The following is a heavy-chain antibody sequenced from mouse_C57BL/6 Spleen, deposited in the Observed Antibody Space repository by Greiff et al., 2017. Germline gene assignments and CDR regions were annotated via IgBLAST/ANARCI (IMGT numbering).Heavy chain of an antibody. D-gene: IGHD1-1*01. J-gene: IGHJ1*03. CDR1: GYTFTSYW. CDR2: IYPSDSET. Sequence: VQLQQPGAELVRPGSSVKLSCKASGYTFTSYWMHWVKQRPIQGLEWIGNIYPSDSETHYNQKFKDKATLTVDKSSSTAYMQLSSLTSEDSAVYYCARGYYYGSSLPWYFDVWGTGTTVTVSS. CDR3: ARGYYYGSSLPWYFDV. V-gene: IGHV1-52*01.